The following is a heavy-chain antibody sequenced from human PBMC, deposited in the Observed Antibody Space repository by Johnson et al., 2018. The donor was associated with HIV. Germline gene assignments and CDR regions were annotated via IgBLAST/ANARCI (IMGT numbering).Heavy chain of an antibody. CDR2: LFSGGTT. CDR3: AKGSSSWPNDAFDI. Sequence: EVQLVESGGGLVQPGGSLRLSCAASGFTVSSYYMTWVRQAPGKGLEWISVLFSGGTTYYGDSVKGRFTFSRDNSKNTLYLQMNSLRAEDTAVYYCAKGSSSWPNDAFDIWGQGTMVTVSS. J-gene: IGHJ3*02. CDR1: GFTVSSYY. D-gene: IGHD6-13*01. V-gene: IGHV3-66*01.